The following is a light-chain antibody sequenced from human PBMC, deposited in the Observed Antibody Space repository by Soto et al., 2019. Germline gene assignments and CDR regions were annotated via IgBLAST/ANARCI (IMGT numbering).Light chain of an antibody. CDR3: AAWDDSLNGAYV. CDR1: SSNIGSNT. V-gene: IGLV1-44*01. Sequence: QSVLTQPPSASGTPGQRVTISCSGSSSNIGSNTVNWYQQLPGTAPKLLIYSNNQRPSGVPDRFSGSKSGTSASLAISGLQSEVEADYYCAAWDDSLNGAYVFGTGTKVTVL. J-gene: IGLJ1*01. CDR2: SNN.